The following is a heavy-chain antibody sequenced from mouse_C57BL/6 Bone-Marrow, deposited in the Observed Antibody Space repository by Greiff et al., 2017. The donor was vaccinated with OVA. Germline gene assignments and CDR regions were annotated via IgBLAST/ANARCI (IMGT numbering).Heavy chain of an antibody. CDR1: GFTFTDYY. Sequence: EVQGVESGGGLVQPGGSLSLSCAASGFTFTDYYMGWVRQPPGKALEWLGFIRNKANGYTTEYSASVKGRFTISRDNSQSILYLQMNALRAEDSATYYCARYGNWAMDYWGQGTSVTVSS. CDR3: ARYGNWAMDY. V-gene: IGHV7-3*01. J-gene: IGHJ4*01. D-gene: IGHD2-1*01. CDR2: IRNKANGYTT.